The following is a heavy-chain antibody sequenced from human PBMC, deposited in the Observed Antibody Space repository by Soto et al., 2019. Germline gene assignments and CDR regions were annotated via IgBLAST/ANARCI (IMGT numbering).Heavy chain of an antibody. CDR1: GYTFTSYY. CDR3: ARDVTLMGVVVVPAAMLGAFDI. Sequence: QVQLVQSGAEVKKPGASVKVSCKASGYTFTSYYMHWVRQAPGQGLEWMGIINPSGGSTSYAQKFQGRVTMTRDTSTSTVYMELSSLRSEDTAVYYCARDVTLMGVVVVPAAMLGAFDIWGHGTMVTVSS. D-gene: IGHD2-2*01. CDR2: INPSGGST. J-gene: IGHJ3*02. V-gene: IGHV1-46*03.